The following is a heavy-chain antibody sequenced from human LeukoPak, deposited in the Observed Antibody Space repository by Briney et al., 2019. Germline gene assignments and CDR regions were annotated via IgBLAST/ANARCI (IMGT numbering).Heavy chain of an antibody. CDR2: IYRSGDT. Sequence: SETLSLTCNVSGVSISSPDYYWTWIRQHPGQGLEWIGYIYRSGDTYYNPSLKSRVTISLATSKNQFSLNLNSVTAADTAVYHCARGRAPVDYWGQGTLVTVSS. CDR1: GVSISSPDYY. J-gene: IGHJ4*02. CDR3: ARGRAPVDY. V-gene: IGHV4-31*03.